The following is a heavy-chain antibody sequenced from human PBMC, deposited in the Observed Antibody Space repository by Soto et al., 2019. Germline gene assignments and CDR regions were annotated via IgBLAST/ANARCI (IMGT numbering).Heavy chain of an antibody. V-gene: IGHV1-69*13. CDR2: IIPIFGTA. J-gene: IGHJ4*02. CDR1: GGTFSSYA. D-gene: IGHD1-26*01. CDR3: ARFLVVGAHFDY. Sequence: SVKVSCKASGGTFSSYAISWVRQAPGQGLERMGGIIPIFGTANYAQKFQGRVTITADESTSTAYMELSSLRSEDTAVYYCARFLVVGAHFDYWGQGTLVTVSS.